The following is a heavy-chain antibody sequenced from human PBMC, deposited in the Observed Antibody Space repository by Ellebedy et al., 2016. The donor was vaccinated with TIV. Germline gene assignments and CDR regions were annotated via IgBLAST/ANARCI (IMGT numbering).Heavy chain of an antibody. CDR2: ISAYNGNT. J-gene: IGHJ4*02. CDR3: ARVPDMRVGATGFDY. CDR1: GYTFTSYG. D-gene: IGHD1-26*01. Sequence: AASVKVSCKASGYTFTSYGISWVRQAPGQGLEWMGWISAYNGNTNYAQKLQGRVTMTTDTSTSTAYMELRSLRSDDTAVYYCARVPDMRVGATGFDYWGQGTLVTVSS. V-gene: IGHV1-18*04.